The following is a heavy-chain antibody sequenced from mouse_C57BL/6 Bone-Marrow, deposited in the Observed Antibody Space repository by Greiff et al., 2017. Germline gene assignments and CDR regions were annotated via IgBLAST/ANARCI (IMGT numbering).Heavy chain of an antibody. Sequence: QVQLKESGAELVRPGASVTLSCKASGYTFTDYEMHWVKQTPVHGLEWIGAIDPETGSTAYNQKFKGKAILTADKSSSTAYMELRSLTSEDSAVYYCTDYYGSSYDYYAMDYWGQGTSVTVSS. CDR3: TDYYGSSYDYYAMDY. D-gene: IGHD1-1*01. V-gene: IGHV1-15*01. J-gene: IGHJ4*01. CDR2: IDPETGST. CDR1: GYTFTDYE.